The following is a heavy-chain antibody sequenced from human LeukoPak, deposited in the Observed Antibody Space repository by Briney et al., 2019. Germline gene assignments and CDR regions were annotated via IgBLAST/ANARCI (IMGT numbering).Heavy chain of an antibody. V-gene: IGHV4-59*08. J-gene: IGHJ5*02. CDR3: ARRRSGTSSEFDP. CDR2: IYYSGST. CDR1: GVSFSGYY. D-gene: IGHD6-6*01. Sequence: PSETLSLTCAVYGVSFSGYYWSWIRQPPGKGLEWIGYIYYSGSTNYNPSLKSRVTISVDTSKNQFSLKLSSVTAADTAVYYCARRRSGTSSEFDPWGQGTLVTVSS.